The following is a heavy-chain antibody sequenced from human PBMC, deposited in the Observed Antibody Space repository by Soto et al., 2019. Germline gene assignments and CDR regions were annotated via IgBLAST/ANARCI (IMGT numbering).Heavy chain of an antibody. D-gene: IGHD3-10*01. Sequence: EVQLLESGGGLVQPGGSLRLSCAASGFTFNNYAMTWVRQAPGKGLEWVSAISGGGDTTSYADSVKGRFTVSRDGSKNTLYLQMSSRGAEGTALYYCAIGRGGSGSLTPRVDFWGQGTLVTVSS. J-gene: IGHJ4*02. V-gene: IGHV3-23*01. CDR2: ISGGGDTT. CDR3: AIGRGGSGSLTPRVDF. CDR1: GFTFNNYA.